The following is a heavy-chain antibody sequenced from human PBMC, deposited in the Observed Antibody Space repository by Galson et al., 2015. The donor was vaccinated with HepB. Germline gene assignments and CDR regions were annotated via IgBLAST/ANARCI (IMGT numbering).Heavy chain of an antibody. CDR3: AREKPHYQYKYIDV. Sequence: SLRLSCAASGFIFDDYPMNWVRQAPGKGLEWVSNISGRDMTRYYADSVKGRFTISRDNSKNTLYLQMNSLRVEDTAIFYCAREKPHYQYKYIDVWGKGTTVTVSS. V-gene: IGHV3-23*01. CDR2: ISGRDMTR. CDR1: GFIFDDYP. J-gene: IGHJ6*03.